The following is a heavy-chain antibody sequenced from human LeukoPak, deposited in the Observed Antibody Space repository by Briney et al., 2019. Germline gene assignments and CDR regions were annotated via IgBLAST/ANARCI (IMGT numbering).Heavy chain of an antibody. CDR1: GYTFTSYG. CDR3: AREYNWNVNWFDP. V-gene: IGHV1-8*02. Sequence: ASVKVSCKASGYTFTSYGISWVRQVAGQGLEWMGWMIPNSGNTAYAQKFQGRVTMTRNTSISTAYMELSSLRSDDTAVYYCAREYNWNVNWFDPWGQGTLVTVSS. CDR2: MIPNSGNT. J-gene: IGHJ5*02. D-gene: IGHD1-1*01.